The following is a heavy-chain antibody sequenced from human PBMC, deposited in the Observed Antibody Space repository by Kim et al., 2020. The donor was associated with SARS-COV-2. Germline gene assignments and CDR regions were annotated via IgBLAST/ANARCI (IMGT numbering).Heavy chain of an antibody. CDR3: ARGRYGDYAPWGV. J-gene: IGHJ6*02. Sequence: YAQRFQGRVTMTRDTSISTAYMELSRLRSDDTAVYYCARGRYGDYAPWGVWGQGTTVTVSS. D-gene: IGHD4-17*01. V-gene: IGHV1-2*02.